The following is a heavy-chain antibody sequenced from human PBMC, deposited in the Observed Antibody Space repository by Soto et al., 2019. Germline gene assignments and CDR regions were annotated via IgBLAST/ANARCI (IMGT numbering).Heavy chain of an antibody. CDR2: IYYSGST. Sequence: SETLSLTCTVSGGSISSYYWSWIRQPPGKGLEWIGYIYYSGSTNYNPSLKSRVTISVDTSKNQFSLKLSSVTAADTAVYYCVRGYCSITSCYIWENWSEPWGQGVLVTVS. J-gene: IGHJ5*02. V-gene: IGHV4-59*01. CDR3: VRGYCSITSCYIWENWSEP. D-gene: IGHD2-2*02. CDR1: GGSISSYY.